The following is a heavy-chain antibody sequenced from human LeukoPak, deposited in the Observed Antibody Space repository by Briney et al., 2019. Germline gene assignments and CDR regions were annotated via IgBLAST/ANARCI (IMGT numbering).Heavy chain of an antibody. CDR2: IRYDGSNK. Sequence: GGSLRLSCAASGFTFSSYGMHWVRQAPGKGLEWVAFIRYDGSNKYYADSVKGRFTISRDNSKNTLYLQMNSLRAEDTAVYYCAKDERYYYDSSGYTKPHFQHWGQGTLVTVSS. CDR1: GFTFSSYG. V-gene: IGHV3-30*02. CDR3: AKDERYYYDSSGYTKPHFQH. D-gene: IGHD3-22*01. J-gene: IGHJ1*01.